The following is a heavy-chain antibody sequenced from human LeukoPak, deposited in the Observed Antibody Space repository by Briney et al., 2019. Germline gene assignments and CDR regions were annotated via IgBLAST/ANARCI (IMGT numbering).Heavy chain of an antibody. CDR3: ARVANYGDYEVQYYFGY. J-gene: IGHJ4*02. CDR1: GDSVSSNSAA. D-gene: IGHD4-17*01. V-gene: IGHV6-1*01. CDR2: TYYRSKWYN. Sequence: SQTLSLTCAISGDSVSSNSAAWNWIRQSPSRGLEWLGRTYYRSKWYNDYAVSVKSRITINPDTSKNQFSLQLNSVTPEDTAVYYCARVANYGDYEVQYYFGYWGQGTLVTVSS.